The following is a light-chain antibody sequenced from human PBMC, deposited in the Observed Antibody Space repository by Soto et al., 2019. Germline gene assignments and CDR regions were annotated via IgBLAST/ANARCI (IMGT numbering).Light chain of an antibody. V-gene: IGLV2-11*01. CDR1: SSDVGGYNY. CDR3: CSYAGSYTYV. CDR2: DVS. Sequence: QSALTQPRSVSGSPGQSVTISCTGTSSDVGGYNYVSWYQQHPGKAPKLMIYDVSKRPSGVPDRVSGSKSGNTASLTISGLQAEDEADYYCCSYAGSYTYVVGTGTKLTAL. J-gene: IGLJ1*01.